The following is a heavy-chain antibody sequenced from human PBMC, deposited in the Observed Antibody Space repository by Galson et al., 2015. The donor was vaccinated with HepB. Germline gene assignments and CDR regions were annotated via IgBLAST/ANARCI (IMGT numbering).Heavy chain of an antibody. J-gene: IGHJ4*02. CDR2: ISWDGGST. Sequence: SLRLSCAASGFTFDDYTMHWVRQAPGKGLEWVSLISWDGGSTYYADSVKGRFTISRDNSKNSLYLQMNSLRTEDTALYYCAKDAIVATTRDLGFFDYWGQGTLVTVSS. CDR3: AKDAIVATTRDLGFFDY. D-gene: IGHD5-12*01. V-gene: IGHV3-43*01. CDR1: GFTFDDYT.